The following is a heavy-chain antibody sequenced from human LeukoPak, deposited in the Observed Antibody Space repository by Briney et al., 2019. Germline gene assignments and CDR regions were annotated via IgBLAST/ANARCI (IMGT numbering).Heavy chain of an antibody. CDR2: ISSSSSYI. J-gene: IGHJ4*02. D-gene: IGHD6-19*01. V-gene: IGHV3-21*01. CDR3: ARDRYSSDVQYYFDY. CDR1: GFTFSSYS. Sequence: GGSLRLSCAASGFTFSSYSMNWVRQAPGKGLEWVSSISSSSSYIYYADSVKGRFTISRDNSKNSLYLQMNSLRAEDTAVYYCARDRYSSDVQYYFDYWGQGTLVTVSS.